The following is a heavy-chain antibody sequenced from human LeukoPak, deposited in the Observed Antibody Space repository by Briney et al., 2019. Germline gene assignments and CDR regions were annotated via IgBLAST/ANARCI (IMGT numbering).Heavy chain of an antibody. CDR2: IYPGDSDT. V-gene: IGHV5-51*01. D-gene: IGHD5-18*01. Sequence: PGEALKNSCKGSGYSFTSYWNGWVRQRLGKGLEWMGNIYPGDSDTRYTPSFQGHVTISADKSISTTYLQWSSLKASDTTMYYCARLFRSYGYSYYDYYYMDVWGKGTTVTVSS. CDR1: GYSFTSYW. CDR3: ARLFRSYGYSYYDYYYMDV. J-gene: IGHJ6*03.